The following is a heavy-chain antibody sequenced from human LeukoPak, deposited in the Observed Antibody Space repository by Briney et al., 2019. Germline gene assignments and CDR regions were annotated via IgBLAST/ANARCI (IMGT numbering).Heavy chain of an antibody. Sequence: GASVKVSCKSSGDMFSNFTISWVRQAPGQGLEWMGWIAPNSGGTMYAQKFQDRVTMTSDTSISTAYMELSGLRSDDTAVYFCAKEADIVSFDLWGRGTLVTVSS. D-gene: IGHD2-15*01. J-gene: IGHJ2*01. CDR3: AKEADIVSFDL. V-gene: IGHV1-2*02. CDR2: IAPNSGGT. CDR1: GDMFSNFT.